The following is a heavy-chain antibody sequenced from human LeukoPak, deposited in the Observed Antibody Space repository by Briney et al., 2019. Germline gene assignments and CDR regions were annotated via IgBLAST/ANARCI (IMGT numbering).Heavy chain of an antibody. V-gene: IGHV1-69*13. D-gene: IGHD4-17*01. Sequence: GASVKVSCKASGGTFSSYAISWVRQAPGQGLEWMGGIIPIFGTANYAQKFQGRVTITADESTSTAYMELSSLRSEDTAVYYCARVMTTVFPLKNWFDPWGQGTLVTVSS. CDR3: ARVMTTVFPLKNWFDP. J-gene: IGHJ5*02. CDR1: GGTFSSYA. CDR2: IIPIFGTA.